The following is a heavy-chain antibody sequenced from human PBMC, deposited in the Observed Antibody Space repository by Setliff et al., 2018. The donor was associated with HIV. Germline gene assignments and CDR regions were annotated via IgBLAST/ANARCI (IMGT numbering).Heavy chain of an antibody. J-gene: IGHJ6*03. CDR1: GGALSTYA. CDR3: ARAAYYDSRDFSDYYYMDV. Sequence: SVKVSCKASGGALSTYAINWVRQAPGQGLEWVGGIIPVFGTANYAQKWEGRVTITADESTSTAYMELSGLSSEDTAVYYCARAAYYDSRDFSDYYYMDVWGTG. CDR2: IIPVFGTA. D-gene: IGHD3-22*01. V-gene: IGHV1-69*13.